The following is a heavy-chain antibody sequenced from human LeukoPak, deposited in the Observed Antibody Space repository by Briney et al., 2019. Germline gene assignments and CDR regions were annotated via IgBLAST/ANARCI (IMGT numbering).Heavy chain of an antibody. CDR1: GGSFSGYY. J-gene: IGHJ4*02. CDR3: AGNGIWFGELKGYYFDY. V-gene: IGHV4-34*01. CDR2: INHSGST. D-gene: IGHD3-10*01. Sequence: SETLSLTCAVYGGSFSGYYWSWIRQPPGKGLEWIGEINHSGSTNYNPSLKSRVTISVDTSKNQFSLKLSSVTAADTAVYYCAGNGIWFGELKGYYFDYWGQGTLVTVSS.